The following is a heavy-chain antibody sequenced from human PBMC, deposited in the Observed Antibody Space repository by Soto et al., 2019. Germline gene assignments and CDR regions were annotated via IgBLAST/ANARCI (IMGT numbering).Heavy chain of an antibody. J-gene: IGHJ5*02. D-gene: IGHD3-22*01. Sequence: TLSLTGAVSVGSVTSGAYYWTWIRQHPGKGLEWIAYIHYSGRTYYNPSLKSRVTISVDTSNNQFSLKLSSVTAADTAVYYCARYYFDSSGYSNWFDPWGQGTLVTV. CDR3: ARYYFDSSGYSNWFDP. V-gene: IGHV4-31*11. CDR2: IHYSGRT. CDR1: VGSVTSGAYY.